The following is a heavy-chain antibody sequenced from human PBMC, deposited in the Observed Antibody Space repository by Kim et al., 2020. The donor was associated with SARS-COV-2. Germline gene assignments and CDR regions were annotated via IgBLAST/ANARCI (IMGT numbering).Heavy chain of an antibody. D-gene: IGHD3-9*01. CDR3: TTAGGYFDWLSPFYGMDV. V-gene: IGHV3-15*01. J-gene: IGHJ6*02. Sequence: KGRLTIPRDDSKNTLYLQMNSLKAEDTAVYYCTTAGGYFDWLSPFYGMDVWGQGTTVTVSS.